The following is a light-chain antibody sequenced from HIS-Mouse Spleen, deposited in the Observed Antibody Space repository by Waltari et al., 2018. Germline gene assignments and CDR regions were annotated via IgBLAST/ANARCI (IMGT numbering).Light chain of an antibody. J-gene: IGLJ2*01. CDR2: DAS. V-gene: IGLV2-14*03. CDR3: SSYTSSSFNVV. Sequence: QSALTQPASVSGSPGQSITISCTGTSSAVGGYNYVSWYQQHPGKAPKLMIYDASNRPSGVSNRFSGSKSGNTASLTISGLQAEDEADYYCSSYTSSSFNVVFGGGTKLTVL. CDR1: SSAVGGYNY.